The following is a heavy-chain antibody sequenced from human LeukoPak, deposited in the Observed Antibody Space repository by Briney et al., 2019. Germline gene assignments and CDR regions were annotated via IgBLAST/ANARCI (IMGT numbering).Heavy chain of an antibody. CDR2: IRTSGTNT. CDR1: GFTFSSYA. V-gene: IGHV3-48*04. J-gene: IGHJ4*02. Sequence: GGSLRLSCAASGFTFSSYAMSWVRQAPGKGLEWVSYIRTSGTNTDYTGSVKGRFTISRDNAKNSLYLQMNSLRAEDTAVYYCARMNYVSSGWGAPFDYWGQGTLVTVSS. CDR3: ARMNYVSSGWGAPFDY. D-gene: IGHD1-7*01.